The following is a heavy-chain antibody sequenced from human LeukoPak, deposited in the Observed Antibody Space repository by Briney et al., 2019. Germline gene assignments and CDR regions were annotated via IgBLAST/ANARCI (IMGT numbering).Heavy chain of an antibody. V-gene: IGHV1-69*13. J-gene: IGHJ4*02. Sequence: SVKVSCKASGGTFSSYAISWVRQAPGQGLEWMGGIIPIFGTANYAQKFQGRVTSTAYESTSTAYMALSSLRSEDTAVYYCARGRYYDSSGPIDYWGQGTLVTVSS. CDR1: GGTFSSYA. D-gene: IGHD3-22*01. CDR3: ARGRYYDSSGPIDY. CDR2: IIPIFGTA.